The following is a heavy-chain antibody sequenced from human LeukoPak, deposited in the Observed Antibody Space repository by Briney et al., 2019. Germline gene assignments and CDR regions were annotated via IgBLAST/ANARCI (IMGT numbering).Heavy chain of an antibody. CDR2: IYTSGST. D-gene: IGHD3/OR15-3a*01. Sequence: SETLSLTCTVSSGSISSGSYYWSWIRQPAGKGLEWIGRIYTSGSTNYNPSLKSRVTMSVDTSKNQFSLKLSSVTAADTAVYYCARDMIFGVVNQVSDWFDPWGQGTLVTVSS. CDR3: ARDMIFGVVNQVSDWFDP. CDR1: SGSISSGSYY. J-gene: IGHJ5*02. V-gene: IGHV4-61*02.